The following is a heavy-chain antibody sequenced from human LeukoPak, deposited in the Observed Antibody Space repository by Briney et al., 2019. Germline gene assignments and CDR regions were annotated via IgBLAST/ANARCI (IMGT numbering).Heavy chain of an antibody. V-gene: IGHV3-23*01. CDR2: ISGSGGST. D-gene: IGHD1-26*01. CDR1: GFTFSSYA. J-gene: IGHJ4*02. CDR3: AKDLVGATRRYFDY. Sequence: PGGSLRLSCAASGFTFSSYAMSWVRQAPGNGLEWVSAISGSGGSTYYADSVKGRFTISRDNSKNTLYLQMNSLRAEDTAVYYCAKDLVGATRRYFDYWGQGTLVTVSS.